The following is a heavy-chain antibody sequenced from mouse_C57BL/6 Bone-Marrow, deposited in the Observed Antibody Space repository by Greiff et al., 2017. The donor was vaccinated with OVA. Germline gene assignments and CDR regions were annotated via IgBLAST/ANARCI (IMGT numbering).Heavy chain of an antibody. CDR3: AAYGNYWYFDV. V-gene: IGHV1-78*01. CDR2: IYPRDGSN. D-gene: IGHD2-1*01. CDR1: GYTFTDHT. Sequence: VQLQQSDAELVKPGASVKISCKVSGYTFTDHTIHWMKQRPEQGLEWIGYIYPRDGSNKYNETFTGKATLTAAKSSSTACMQLNSLTSEDSAVYVCAAYGNYWYFDVWGTGTTVTVSS. J-gene: IGHJ1*03.